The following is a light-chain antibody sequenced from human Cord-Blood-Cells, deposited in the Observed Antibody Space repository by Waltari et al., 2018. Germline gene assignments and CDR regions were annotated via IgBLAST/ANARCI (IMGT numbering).Light chain of an antibody. CDR1: SSDVGGYNY. CDR3: SSYTSSSTWV. Sequence: QSALTQPASVSGSPGPSITISCPGTSSDVGGYNYVSWYQKHPGKAPKLMIYDVRKRPSGVSNRFSGSKAGNTASLTISGLQAEDEADYYCSSYTSSSTWVFGGGTKLTVL. J-gene: IGLJ3*02. CDR2: DVR. V-gene: IGLV2-14*03.